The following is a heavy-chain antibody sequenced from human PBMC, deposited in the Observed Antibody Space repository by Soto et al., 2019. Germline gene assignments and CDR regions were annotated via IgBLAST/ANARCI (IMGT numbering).Heavy chain of an antibody. D-gene: IGHD1-26*01. Sequence: PGGSLRLSCAASGFTFNNYGMHWVRQAPGKGLEWVALIWHDGSNKGYADSVKGRFTISRDNSKNTVNLQMNSLRVEDTAVYYCTRAAIKGELLDYWGQGTLVTVS. CDR2: IWHDGSNK. CDR1: GFTFNNYG. J-gene: IGHJ4*02. V-gene: IGHV3-33*01. CDR3: TRAAIKGELLDY.